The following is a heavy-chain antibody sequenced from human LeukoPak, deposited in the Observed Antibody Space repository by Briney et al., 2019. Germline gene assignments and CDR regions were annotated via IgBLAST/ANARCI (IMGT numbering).Heavy chain of an antibody. D-gene: IGHD3-10*01. CDR3: ARVSEVWFGELLDAFDI. J-gene: IGHJ3*02. CDR1: GYTFTSYG. Sequence: ASVKVSCKASGYTFTSYGMTWVRHAPGQGLEWMGWISAYNGNTNYAQKLQGRVTMTTDTSTSTAYMELRSLRSDDTAVYYCARVSEVWFGELLDAFDIWGQGTMVTVSS. CDR2: ISAYNGNT. V-gene: IGHV1-18*01.